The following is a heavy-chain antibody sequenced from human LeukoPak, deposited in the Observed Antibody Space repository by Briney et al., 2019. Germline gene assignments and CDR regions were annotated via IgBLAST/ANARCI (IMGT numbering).Heavy chain of an antibody. Sequence: GASVKVSCKVSGYTLTELSMRWVRQAPGKGLEWMGGFDPEDGETIYAQKFQGRVTMTEDTSTDTAYMELSSLRSEDTAVYYCATGLTGYYGSGSYLPYNWFDPWGQGTLVTVSS. J-gene: IGHJ5*02. V-gene: IGHV1-24*01. D-gene: IGHD3-10*01. CDR3: ATGLTGYYGSGSYLPYNWFDP. CDR1: GYTLTELS. CDR2: FDPEDGET.